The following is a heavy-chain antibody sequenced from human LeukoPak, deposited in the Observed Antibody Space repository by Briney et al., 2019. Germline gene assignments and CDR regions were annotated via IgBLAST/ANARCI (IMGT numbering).Heavy chain of an antibody. CDR1: GFTLRVNY. V-gene: IGHV3-53*01. D-gene: IGHD6-19*01. Sequence: GGSLRLSCAASGFTLRVNYMTWVRQAPGKGLEWVSVIYANGSTYYPDSVKGRFTISRDNSKSSLYLQMNSLRAEDTAVYYCASIAVAGGGYWGQGTLVTVSS. CDR3: ASIAVAGGGY. CDR2: IYANGST. J-gene: IGHJ4*02.